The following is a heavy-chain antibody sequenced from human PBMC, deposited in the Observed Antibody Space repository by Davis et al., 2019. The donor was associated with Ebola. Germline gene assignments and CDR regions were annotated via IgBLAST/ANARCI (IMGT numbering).Heavy chain of an antibody. V-gene: IGHV4-39*01. Sequence: MPSETLSLTCTVSGGSISSSSYYWGWIRQPPGKGLEWIGSIYYSGSTYYNPSLKSRVTISVDTSKNQFSLKLSSVTAADTAVYYCARTQYRFLEWLLPFNYWGQGTLVTVSS. CDR2: IYYSGST. D-gene: IGHD3-3*01. CDR3: ARTQYRFLEWLLPFNY. J-gene: IGHJ4*02. CDR1: GGSISSSSYY.